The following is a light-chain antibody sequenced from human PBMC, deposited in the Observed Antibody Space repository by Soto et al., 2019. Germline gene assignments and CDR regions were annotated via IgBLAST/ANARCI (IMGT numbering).Light chain of an antibody. V-gene: IGLV2-14*03. J-gene: IGLJ2*01. Sequence: QSALTQPASVSGSPGQSITISCTGTTTDDDVYNSVSWYQHHPGKAPKLIIFDVSSRPSGVSHRFSGSKSGDTASLTISGLQPEDEADYYCATWDGSLPGEVFGGGTKVTVL. CDR1: TTDDDVYNS. CDR2: DVS. CDR3: ATWDGSLPGEV.